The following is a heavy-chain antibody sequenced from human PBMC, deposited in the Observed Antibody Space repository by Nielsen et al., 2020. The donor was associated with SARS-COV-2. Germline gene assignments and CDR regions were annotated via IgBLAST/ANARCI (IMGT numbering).Heavy chain of an antibody. CDR3: ARGYCSGGSCYASRQPRRNWYFDL. CDR1: GGSISSSSYY. J-gene: IGHJ2*01. Sequence: SETLSLTCTVSGGSISSSSYYWGWIRQPPGKGLEWIGSIYYSGSTYYNPSLKSRVTISVDTSKNQFSLKLSSVTAADTAVYYCARGYCSGGSCYASRQPRRNWYFDLWGRGTLVTVSS. D-gene: IGHD2-15*01. V-gene: IGHV4-39*01. CDR2: IYYSGST.